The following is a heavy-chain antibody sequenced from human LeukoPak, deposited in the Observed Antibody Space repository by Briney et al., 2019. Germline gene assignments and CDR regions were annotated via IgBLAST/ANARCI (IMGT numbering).Heavy chain of an antibody. Sequence: GGSLRLSCVVSGLRFRNYGMHWVRQAPGKGLEWVAVIYYDGSNQYYADSVKGRFTVSRDNAKNTLYLQMDSLRAEDTAVYYCARDRPGWFDPWGQGTLVTVSS. J-gene: IGHJ5*02. CDR1: GLRFRNYG. CDR2: IYYDGSNQ. CDR3: ARDRPGWFDP. V-gene: IGHV3-33*01.